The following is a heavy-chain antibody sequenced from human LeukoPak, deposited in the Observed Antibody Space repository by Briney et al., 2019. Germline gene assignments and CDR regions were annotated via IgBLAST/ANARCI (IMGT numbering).Heavy chain of an antibody. CDR3: ARAYDFWSTVYYYGMDV. CDR1: GDSVSSNSAA. V-gene: IGHV6-1*01. J-gene: IGHJ6*02. CDR2: TYYRSKWYN. D-gene: IGHD3-3*01. Sequence: SQTLSLTCAISGDSVSSNSAAWNWIRQSPSRGLEWLGRTYYRSKWYNDYAVSVKSRITINPDTSKNQFSLQLNSVTPEDTAVYYCARAYDFWSTVYYYGMDVWGQGTTVTVSS.